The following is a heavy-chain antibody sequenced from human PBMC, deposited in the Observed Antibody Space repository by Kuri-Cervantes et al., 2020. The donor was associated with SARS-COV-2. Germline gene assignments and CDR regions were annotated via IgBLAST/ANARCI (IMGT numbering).Heavy chain of an antibody. CDR1: NYTFTSYG. CDR3: ARQGSYDFWSGYYTGIAIWAY. V-gene: IGHV1-18*01. J-gene: IGHJ4*02. D-gene: IGHD3-3*01. CDR2: ISAYNGNT. Sequence: ASVKVSCKASNYTFTSYGISWVRQAPGQGLEWMGWISAYNGNTNYAQKLQGRVTMTTDTSTSTAYMELSSLRSEDTAVYYCARQGSYDFWSGYYTGIAIWAYWGQGTLVTVSS.